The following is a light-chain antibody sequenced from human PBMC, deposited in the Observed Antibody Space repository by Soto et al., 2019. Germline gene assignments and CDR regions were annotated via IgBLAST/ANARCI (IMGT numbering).Light chain of an antibody. V-gene: IGKV1-5*01. J-gene: IGKJ1*01. CDR3: QQYNSYS. Sequence: TQSPGTLPVSPGETVTLSCRASQSISNWLAWYQQKPGTAPKVLIYHASNLQSGVPSRFSGSGSGTEFTLTISSLQPDDFATYYCQQYNSYSFGQGTKVDIK. CDR1: QSISNW. CDR2: HAS.